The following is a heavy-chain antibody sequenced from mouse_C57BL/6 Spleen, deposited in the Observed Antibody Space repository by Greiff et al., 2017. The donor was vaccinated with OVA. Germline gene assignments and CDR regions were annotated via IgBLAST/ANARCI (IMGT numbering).Heavy chain of an antibody. V-gene: IGHV1-55*01. Sequence: VKLQQPGAELVKPGASVKMSCKASGYTFTSYWITWVKQRPGQGLEWIGDIYPGSGSTNYNEKFKSKATLTVDTSSSTAYMQLSSLTSEDSAVYYCARVGSYYGRYAMDYWGQGTSVTVSS. CDR1: GYTFTSYW. CDR2: IYPGSGST. CDR3: ARVGSYYGRYAMDY. J-gene: IGHJ4*01. D-gene: IGHD1-1*01.